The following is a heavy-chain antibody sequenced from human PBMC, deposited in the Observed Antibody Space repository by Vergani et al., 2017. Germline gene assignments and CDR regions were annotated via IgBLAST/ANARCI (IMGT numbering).Heavy chain of an antibody. CDR2: IYYSGST. Sequence: QVQLQESGPGLVKPSQTLSLTCTVSGGSISSGDYYWSWIRQPPGKGLEWIGYIYYSGSTHYNPSLKSRVTISVDTSKNQFSLKLSSVTAADTAVYYCARGIAAAGRRGSFDYWGQGTLVTVSS. D-gene: IGHD6-13*01. V-gene: IGHV4-30-4*08. J-gene: IGHJ4*02. CDR3: ARGIAAAGRRGSFDY. CDR1: GGSISSGDYY.